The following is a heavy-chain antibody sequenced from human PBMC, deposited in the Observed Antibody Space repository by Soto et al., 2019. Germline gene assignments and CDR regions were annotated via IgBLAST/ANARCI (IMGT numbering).Heavy chain of an antibody. J-gene: IGHJ4*02. V-gene: IGHV3-11*01. D-gene: IGHD6-19*01. Sequence: GGSLRLSCAASGFTFSDYYMSWIRQAPGKGLEWVSYISSSGSTIYYADSVKGRFTISRDNAKNSLYLQMNSLRAEDTAVYYFAREHRIAVAGTGPSFDYWGQGTLVTVSS. CDR3: AREHRIAVAGTGPSFDY. CDR1: GFTFSDYY. CDR2: ISSSGSTI.